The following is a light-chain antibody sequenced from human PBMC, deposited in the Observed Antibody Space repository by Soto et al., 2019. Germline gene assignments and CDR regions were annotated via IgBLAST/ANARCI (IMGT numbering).Light chain of an antibody. J-gene: IGKJ2*01. CDR3: QQAKTFPFT. CDR2: DAS. Sequence: DIQMTQSPSSLSASVGDRVTITCRASQDISTWLAWFRQKPGKAPELLIHDASTLQSGVPSRFSGSRTGSAFTLTISSLQPEDFATYYCQQAKTFPFTFGQGTKVEIK. V-gene: IGKV1-12*01. CDR1: QDISTW.